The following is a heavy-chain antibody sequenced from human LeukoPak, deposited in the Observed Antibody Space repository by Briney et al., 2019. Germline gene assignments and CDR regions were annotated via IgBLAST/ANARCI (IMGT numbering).Heavy chain of an antibody. J-gene: IGHJ3*02. CDR1: GYTFTSYD. CDR2: MNPNSGNT. Sequence: WASVTVSCKASGYTFTSYDINWVRQAPGQGLEWMGWMNPNSGNTGYAQKFQGRVTMTRNTSISTAYMELSSLRSEDTAVYYCARLRGATISNLFMAFDIWGQGTMVTVSS. D-gene: IGHD1-26*01. CDR3: ARLRGATISNLFMAFDI. V-gene: IGHV1-8*01.